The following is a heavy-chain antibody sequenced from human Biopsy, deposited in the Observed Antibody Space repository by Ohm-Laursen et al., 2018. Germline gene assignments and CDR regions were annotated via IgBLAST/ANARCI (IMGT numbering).Heavy chain of an antibody. CDR2: ICGSGTTI. Sequence: SLRLSCAASGFAFSDYYMSWIRQAPGKGLEWLSYICGSGTTIFYADSVKGRFTVSRDNAENSLYLQMNSLTVEDTAVYYCSRDGAGSYHDYWGQGTLVTVSS. CDR3: SRDGAGSYHDY. V-gene: IGHV3-11*01. D-gene: IGHD3-10*01. J-gene: IGHJ4*02. CDR1: GFAFSDYY.